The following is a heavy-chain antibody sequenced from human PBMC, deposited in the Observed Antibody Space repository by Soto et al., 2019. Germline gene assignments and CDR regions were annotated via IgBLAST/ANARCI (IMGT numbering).Heavy chain of an antibody. J-gene: IGHJ4*02. CDR1: GYTFTSYY. Sequence: QVQLVQSGAEVKKPGASVKVSCKASGYTFTSYYTHWVRQAPGQGLEWMGIINPSGGSTSYAQKFQGRVTMTRDTSTSTVYMELSSLRSEDTAVYYCARAEITMVRGARFDYWGQGTLVTVSS. CDR3: ARAEITMVRGARFDY. CDR2: INPSGGST. D-gene: IGHD3-10*01. V-gene: IGHV1-46*03.